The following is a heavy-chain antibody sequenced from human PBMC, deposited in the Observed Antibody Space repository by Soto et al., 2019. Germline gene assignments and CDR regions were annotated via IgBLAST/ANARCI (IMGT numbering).Heavy chain of an antibody. D-gene: IGHD3-9*01. CDR3: ARDRHIVLRYFDWLSPNDY. J-gene: IGHJ4*02. Sequence: ASVKVSCKASGYIFTGYYMHWVRQAPGQGLEWMGWINPNSGGTNYAQKFQGWVTMTRDTSISTAYMELSSLRSDDTAVYYCARDRHIVLRYFDWLSPNDYWGQGTLVTVSS. CDR2: INPNSGGT. CDR1: GYIFTGYY. V-gene: IGHV1-2*04.